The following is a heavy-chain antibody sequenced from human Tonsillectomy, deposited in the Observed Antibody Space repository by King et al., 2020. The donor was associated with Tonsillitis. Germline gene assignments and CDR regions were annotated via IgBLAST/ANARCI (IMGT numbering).Heavy chain of an antibody. CDR3: AMALTYSSGLNFFDP. D-gene: IGHD2-15*01. V-gene: IGHV1-2*02. CDR1: GYTFTGYY. Sequence: VQLVQSGAEVKKPGASVKVSCKASGYTFTGYYMNWVRQAPGQGLEWMGWINPNSGGTNYAQKFQGRVIMTRDTSISTAYMELSSLRSDDTAVYSCAMALTYSSGLNFFDPWGQGTLVTVSS. CDR2: INPNSGGT. J-gene: IGHJ5*02.